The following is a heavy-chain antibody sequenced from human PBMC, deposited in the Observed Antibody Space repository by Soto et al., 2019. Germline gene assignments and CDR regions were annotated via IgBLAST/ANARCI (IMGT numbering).Heavy chain of an antibody. CDR1: GFTFSSYG. CDR2: IWYDGSNK. Sequence: QVQLVESGGGVVQPGRSLRLSCAASGFTFSSYGMHWVRQAPGKGLEWVAVIWYDGSNKYYADSVKGRFTISRDNSKNTLYLQMNSLRAEDTAVYYCARESSSGSLDYWGQGTLVTVSS. CDR3: ARESSSGSLDY. V-gene: IGHV3-33*01. D-gene: IGHD6-19*01. J-gene: IGHJ4*02.